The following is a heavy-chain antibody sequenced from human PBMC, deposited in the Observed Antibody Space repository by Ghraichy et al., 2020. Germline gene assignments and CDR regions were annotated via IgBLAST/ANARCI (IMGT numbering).Heavy chain of an antibody. Sequence: GGSLRLSCAASGFTFSDYWMTWVRQAPGKGLEWVANIKQDGSDIYYVGSVKGRFTISRDNAKNSLYLQMNSLRAEDTAVYYCARLITMGRGVIVFGYGMDVWGQGTTVTVSS. D-gene: IGHD3-10*01. CDR3: ARLITMGRGVIVFGYGMDV. V-gene: IGHV3-7*01. CDR2: IKQDGSDI. J-gene: IGHJ6*02. CDR1: GFTFSDYW.